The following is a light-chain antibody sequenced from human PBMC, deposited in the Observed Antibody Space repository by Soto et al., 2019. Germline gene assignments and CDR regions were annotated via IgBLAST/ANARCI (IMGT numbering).Light chain of an antibody. CDR2: VGTGGIVG. CDR1: SGYSNYK. Sequence: QSVLTQPPSASASLGASVTLTCTLSSGYSNYKVDWYQQRPGKGPRFVMRVGTGGIVGSKGDGIPDRFSVLGSGLNRYLTIKNIQEEDESDYHCGADHGNGSNFVFGGGTKLTVL. V-gene: IGLV9-49*01. CDR3: GADHGNGSNFV. J-gene: IGLJ2*01.